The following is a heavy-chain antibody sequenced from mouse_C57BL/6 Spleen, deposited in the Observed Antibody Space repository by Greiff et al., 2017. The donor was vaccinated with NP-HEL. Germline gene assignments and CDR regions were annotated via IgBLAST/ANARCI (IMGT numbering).Heavy chain of an antibody. CDR1: GYTFTSYT. V-gene: IGHV1-4*01. CDR2: INPSSGYT. Sequence: LVESGAELARPGASVKMSCKASGYTFTSYTMHWVKQRPGQGLEWIGYINPSSGYTKYNQKFKDKATLTADKSSSTAYMQLSSLTSEDSAVYYCARSEGWLLHFDYWGQGTTLTVSS. CDR3: ARSEGWLLHFDY. J-gene: IGHJ2*01. D-gene: IGHD2-3*01.